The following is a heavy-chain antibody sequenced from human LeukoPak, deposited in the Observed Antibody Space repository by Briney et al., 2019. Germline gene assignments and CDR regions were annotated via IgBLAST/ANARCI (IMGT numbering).Heavy chain of an antibody. CDR2: IYHSGST. Sequence: PSETLSLTCAVSGGSISSGGYSWSWIRQPPGEGLEWIGYIYHSGSTYYNPSLKSRVTISVDRSKNQFSLKLSSVTAADTAVYYCARVSISSWYFDYWGQGTLVTVSS. V-gene: IGHV4-30-2*01. CDR3: ARVSISSWYFDY. CDR1: GGSISSGGYS. D-gene: IGHD6-13*01. J-gene: IGHJ4*02.